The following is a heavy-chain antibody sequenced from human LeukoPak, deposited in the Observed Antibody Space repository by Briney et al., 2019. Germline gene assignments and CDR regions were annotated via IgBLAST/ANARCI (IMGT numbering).Heavy chain of an antibody. D-gene: IGHD1-26*01. Sequence: SLRLSCAASGFTFDDYAMHWVRQAPGKGLEWVSGISWNSGSIGYADSVKGRFTISGDNAKNSLYLQMNSLRAEDTALYYCAKDKWELLAYYFDYWGQGTLVTVSS. CDR3: AKDKWELLAYYFDY. CDR2: ISWNSGSI. J-gene: IGHJ4*02. V-gene: IGHV3-9*01. CDR1: GFTFDDYA.